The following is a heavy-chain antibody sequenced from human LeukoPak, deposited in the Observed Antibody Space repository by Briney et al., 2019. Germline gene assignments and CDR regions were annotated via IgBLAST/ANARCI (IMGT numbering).Heavy chain of an antibody. J-gene: IGHJ4*02. D-gene: IGHD5-24*01. V-gene: IGHV1-2*02. CDR2: INPNSGGT. Sequence: ASVKVSCKASGYTFTGYYIHWVRQAPGQGLEWKGWINPNSGGTNYAQKFQGRVTMTRDTSISAVYMELSRLRSDDTAVYYCARDGRDGYNLVHYWGQGALVTVSS. CDR1: GYTFTGYY. CDR3: ARDGRDGYNLVHY.